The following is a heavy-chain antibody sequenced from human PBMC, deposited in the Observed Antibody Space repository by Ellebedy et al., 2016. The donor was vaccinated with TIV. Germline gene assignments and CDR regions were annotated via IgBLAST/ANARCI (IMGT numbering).Heavy chain of an antibody. CDR3: AKLGHRATPDDS. CDR1: AYSFINSW. J-gene: IGHJ4*02. V-gene: IGHV5-51*01. CDR2: IDLSDSDT. Sequence: GESLKISCQGSAYSFINSWIVWVRQMPGRGLQWMGIIDLSDSDTRYSPSFQGQVTISADRSVTTAYLHFNSLKPSDTAVNYCAKLGHRATPDDSWGQGTLVTVSS. D-gene: IGHD1-14*01.